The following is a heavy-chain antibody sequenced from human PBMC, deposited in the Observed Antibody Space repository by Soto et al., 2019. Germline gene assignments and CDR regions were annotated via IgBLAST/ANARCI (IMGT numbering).Heavy chain of an antibody. CDR2: ISAYNGNT. V-gene: IGHV1-18*01. CDR3: ARERFGATTYNWFDP. CDR1: GYTFTSYG. J-gene: IGHJ5*02. Sequence: ASVKVSCKASGYTFTSYGISWVRQAPGQGLEWMGWISAYNGNTNYAQKLQGRVTMTTDTSTSTAYMELRSLRSDDTAVYYCARERFGATTYNWFDPWGQGTLVTVSS. D-gene: IGHD1-26*01.